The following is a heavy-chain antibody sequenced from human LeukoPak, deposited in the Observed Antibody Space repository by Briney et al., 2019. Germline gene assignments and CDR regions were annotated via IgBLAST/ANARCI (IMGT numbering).Heavy chain of an antibody. CDR2: TSSSSSYI. CDR3: ARAIPNMVRGVIIKSYDY. Sequence: GGSLRLSCAASGFTFSSYSMNWVRQAPGKGLEWVSSTSSSSSYIYYADSVKGRFTISRDNAKNSLYLQMNSLRAEDTAVYYCARAIPNMVRGVIIKSYDYWGQGTLVTVSS. V-gene: IGHV3-21*01. D-gene: IGHD3-10*01. J-gene: IGHJ4*02. CDR1: GFTFSSYS.